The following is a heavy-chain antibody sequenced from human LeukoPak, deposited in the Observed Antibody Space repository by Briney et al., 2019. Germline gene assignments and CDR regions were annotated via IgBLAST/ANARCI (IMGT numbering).Heavy chain of an antibody. CDR2: IYYSGST. J-gene: IGHJ4*02. D-gene: IGHD3-10*01. Sequence: KPSETLSLTCTVSGGSISSYYWSWIRQPPGKGLEWIGYIYYSGSTNYNPSLKSRDTISVDTSKNQFSLKLSSVTAADTAVYYCARGTMVRGVIDHYYFDYWGQGTLVTVSS. V-gene: IGHV4-59*01. CDR3: ARGTMVRGVIDHYYFDY. CDR1: GGSISSYY.